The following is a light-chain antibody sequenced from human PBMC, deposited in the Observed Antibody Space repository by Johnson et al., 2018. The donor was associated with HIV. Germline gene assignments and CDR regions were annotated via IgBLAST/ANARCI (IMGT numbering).Light chain of an antibody. CDR3: GTWNSSLSGGPYV. V-gene: IGLV1-51*01. CDR1: SSNIGNNY. J-gene: IGLJ1*01. Sequence: HSVLTQPPSVSAAPGQKVTISCSGSSSNIGNNYVSWYQQLTGTAPKLLIYDNNKRPSGIPDRFSGSKSGTSATLGVTGLQTGDEADYYCGTWNSSLSGGPYVFGTGTKVTAL. CDR2: DNN.